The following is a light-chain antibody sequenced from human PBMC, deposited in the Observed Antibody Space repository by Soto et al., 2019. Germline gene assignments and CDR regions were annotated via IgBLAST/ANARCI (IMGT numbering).Light chain of an antibody. J-gene: IGKJ5*01. Sequence: EIVLTQSPGTLSLSPGERATLSCRASQSVASSFLAWYQQKPGQAPRLLIYAASSRATGIPDRFSGSGSGTDFTLTISRLDPEDFAVYYCQQYGSSTITFGQGTRLEIK. CDR3: QQYGSSTIT. CDR1: QSVASSF. V-gene: IGKV3-20*01. CDR2: AAS.